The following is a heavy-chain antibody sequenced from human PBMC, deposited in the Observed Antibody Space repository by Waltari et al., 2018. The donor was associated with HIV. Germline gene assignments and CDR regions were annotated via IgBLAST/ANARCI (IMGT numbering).Heavy chain of an antibody. CDR1: GFNFSDYG. CDR2: IRYDGSYE. J-gene: IGHJ5*02. V-gene: IGHV3-30*02. Sequence: QVQLVESGGGVVQPGGSLRLSCVASGFNFSDYGIHWVRQAPGKGVEWVTFIRYDGSYESDVHSVKGRFTISRDNSKNIVYLQMNSLRAEDTAIYYCAKDLVTHVRGGGFDPWGQGTLVTVSS. D-gene: IGHD3-10*02. CDR3: AKDLVTHVRGGGFDP.